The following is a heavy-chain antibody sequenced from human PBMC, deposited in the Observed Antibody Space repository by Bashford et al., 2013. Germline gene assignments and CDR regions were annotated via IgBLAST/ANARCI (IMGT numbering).Heavy chain of an antibody. CDR3: ASYYYDSSGSNRGAFDI. CDR2: IDPSDSYT. D-gene: IGHD3-22*01. J-gene: IGHJ3*02. V-gene: IGHV5-10-1*01. Sequence: WVRQMPGKGLEWMGRIDPSDSYTNYSPSFQGHVTVSGDRSITTAYLHWSSLKASDTAMYYCASYYYDSSGSNRGAFDIWGQGTMVTVSS.